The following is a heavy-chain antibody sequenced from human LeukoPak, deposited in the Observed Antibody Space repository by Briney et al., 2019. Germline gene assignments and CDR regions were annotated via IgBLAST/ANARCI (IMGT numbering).Heavy chain of an antibody. V-gene: IGHV1-69*05. D-gene: IGHD3-22*01. CDR2: IIPIFGTA. J-gene: IGHJ5*02. CDR1: GGTFSSYA. Sequence: ASVKVSCKASGGTFSSYAISWVRRAPGQGLEWMGGIIPIFGTANYAQKFQGRVTITTDESTSTAYMELSSLRSEDTAVYYCARSDDSSGYLFDPWGQGTLVTVSS. CDR3: ARSDDSSGYLFDP.